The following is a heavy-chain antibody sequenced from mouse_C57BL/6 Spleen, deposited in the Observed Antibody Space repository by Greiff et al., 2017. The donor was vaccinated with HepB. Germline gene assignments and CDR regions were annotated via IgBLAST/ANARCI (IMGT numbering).Heavy chain of an antibody. CDR1: GYAFSSSW. V-gene: IGHV1-82*01. D-gene: IGHD5-5*01. CDR2: IYPGDGDT. CDR3: AREGDYLAWFAY. Sequence: VMLVESGPELVKPGASVKISCKASGYAFSSSWMNWVKQRPGKGLEWIGRIYPGDGDTNYNGKFKGKATLTADKSSSTAYMQLSSLTSEDSAVYFCAREGDYLAWFAYWGQGTLVTVSA. J-gene: IGHJ3*01.